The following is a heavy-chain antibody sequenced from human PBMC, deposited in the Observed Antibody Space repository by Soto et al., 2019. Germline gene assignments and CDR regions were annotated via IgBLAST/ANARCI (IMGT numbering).Heavy chain of an antibody. V-gene: IGHV3-74*01. CDR1: GFIFGSVW. CDR3: AKDLTKYYDFWSGYSDY. J-gene: IGHJ4*02. CDR2: VTNDGTTT. D-gene: IGHD3-3*01. Sequence: GGSLRLSCAASGFIFGSVWMHWVRQAPGKGLEWVSRVTNDGTTTLYADSVKGRFTISRDNSKNTLYLQMNSLRAEDTAVYYCAKDLTKYYDFWSGYSDYWGQGTLVTVSS.